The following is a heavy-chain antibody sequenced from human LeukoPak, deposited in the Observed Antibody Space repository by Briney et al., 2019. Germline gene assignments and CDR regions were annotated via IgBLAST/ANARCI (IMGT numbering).Heavy chain of an antibody. Sequence: GASVKVSCKASGYTFTGYYMHWVRQAPGQGLEWMGWINPNSGGTNYAQKFQGRVTMTRDTSISTAYMELSRLRSDDTAVYYCARQRGWSGYLYYYYYMDVWGKGTTVTVSS. CDR3: ARQRGWSGYLYYYYYMDV. CDR1: GYTFTGYY. D-gene: IGHD3-3*01. CDR2: INPNSGGT. J-gene: IGHJ6*03. V-gene: IGHV1-2*02.